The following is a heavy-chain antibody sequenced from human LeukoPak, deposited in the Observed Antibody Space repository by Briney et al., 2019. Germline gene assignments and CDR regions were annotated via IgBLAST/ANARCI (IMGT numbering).Heavy chain of an antibody. J-gene: IGHJ4*02. V-gene: IGHV4-4*07. D-gene: IGHD3-10*01. Sequence: SETLSLTCTVSGGPISSYYWSWIRQPAGKGLEWIGRINTSGSTNYNPSLKSRVTMSVDTSKNQFSLKLSSVTAADTAMYYCARVGSSGSGSYYPDYWGQGTLVTVSS. CDR2: INTSGST. CDR1: GGPISSYY. CDR3: ARVGSSGSGSYYPDY.